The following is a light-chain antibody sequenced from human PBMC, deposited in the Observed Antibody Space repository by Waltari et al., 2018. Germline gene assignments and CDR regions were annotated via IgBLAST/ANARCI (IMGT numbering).Light chain of an antibody. CDR1: SSDVGGYHH. Sequence: QSALTQPRSVSGSPGQSVTIPCTGTSSDVGGYHHVSWYQQHPGKAPKLMIYDVSKRPSGVPDRFSGSKSGNTASLTISGLQAEDEADYYCCSYAGSYTLVFGGGTKLTVL. CDR3: CSYAGSYTLV. V-gene: IGLV2-11*01. J-gene: IGLJ2*01. CDR2: DVS.